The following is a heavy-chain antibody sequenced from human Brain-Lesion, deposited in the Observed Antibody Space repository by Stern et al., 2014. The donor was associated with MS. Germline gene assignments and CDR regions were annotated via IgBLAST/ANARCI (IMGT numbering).Heavy chain of an antibody. CDR2: NHRDGGT. J-gene: IGHJ5*02. CDR1: GGSLSRCHW. V-gene: IGHV4-4*02. Sequence: VQLVESGPGLVKPSGTLSLTCPVSGGSLSRCHWGSLVRLPPGKRVVGVGVNHRDGGTNYNPSLKSRVTISADKSKNPFYLELNYLTAADTAVYYCARVVISTMFGAVGWIDPWGQGTLVTVSS. CDR3: ARVVISTMFGAVGWIDP. D-gene: IGHD2-2*01.